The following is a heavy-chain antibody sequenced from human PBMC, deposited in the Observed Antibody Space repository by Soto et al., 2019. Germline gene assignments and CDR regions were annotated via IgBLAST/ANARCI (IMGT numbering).Heavy chain of an antibody. CDR3: ARGSLVLAVAGAGWFDP. D-gene: IGHD6-19*01. CDR1: GYTFTGYY. V-gene: IGHV1-2*04. CDR2: INPNSGGT. Sequence: QVQLVQSGAEVKKPGASVKVSCKASGYTFTGYYMQWVRQAPGQGLEWMGWINPNSGGTNYAQKFQGWVTMTRDTSISTAYMELSRLRSDDTAVYYCARGSLVLAVAGAGWFDPWGQGTLVTVSS. J-gene: IGHJ5*02.